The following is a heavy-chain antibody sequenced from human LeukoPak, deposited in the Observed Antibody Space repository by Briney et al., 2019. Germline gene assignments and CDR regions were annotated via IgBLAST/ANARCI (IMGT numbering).Heavy chain of an antibody. CDR2: IVVGSGNT. CDR3: AASSGSGMSMGY. J-gene: IGHJ4*02. V-gene: IGHV1-58*02. Sequence: ASVKVSCKASGFTLTSSAMQWVRQARGQRLEWIGWIVVGSGNTNYAQKFQERVTITRDMSTSTAYMELSSLRSEDTAVYYCAASSGSGMSMGYWGQGTLVTVSS. CDR1: GFTLTSSA. D-gene: IGHD3-10*01.